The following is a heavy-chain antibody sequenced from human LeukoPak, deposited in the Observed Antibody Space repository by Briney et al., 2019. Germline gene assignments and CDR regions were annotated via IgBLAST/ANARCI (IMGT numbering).Heavy chain of an antibody. V-gene: IGHV3-30*18. CDR1: GFTFSSYS. D-gene: IGHD4-17*01. CDR3: AKSPLRTTSGPLDY. Sequence: GGSLRLSCAASGFTFSSYSMNWVRQAPGKGLEWVAVISYDGSEKYYAGSVKGRLTISRDNSQNTLYLQMDSLITEDTAIYYCAKSPLRTTSGPLDYWGQGTLVIVSS. CDR2: ISYDGSEK. J-gene: IGHJ4*02.